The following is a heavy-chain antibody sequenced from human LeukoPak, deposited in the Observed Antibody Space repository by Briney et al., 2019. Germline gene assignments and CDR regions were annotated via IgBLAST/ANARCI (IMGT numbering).Heavy chain of an antibody. Sequence: GGSLRLSCTASGFNFGDYGLSWVRQAPGKGLEWIGFIRRKANDGTKEYAASVKGRFTISRDDSRAIAYLQMNGLQTEDTALYYCTRADGDYDHHFFDYWGQGTQVSVSS. CDR3: TRADGDYDHHFFDY. V-gene: IGHV3-49*04. CDR1: GFNFGDYG. J-gene: IGHJ4*02. D-gene: IGHD4-17*01. CDR2: IRRKANDGTK.